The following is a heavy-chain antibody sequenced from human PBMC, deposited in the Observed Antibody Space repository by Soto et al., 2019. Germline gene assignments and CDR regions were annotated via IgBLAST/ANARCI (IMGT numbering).Heavy chain of an antibody. CDR1: GGTFSSYA. Sequence: ASVKVSCKASGGTFSSYAISWVRQAPGQGLEWMGGIIPIFGTANYAQKFQGRVTITADESTSTAYMELSSLRSEDTAVYYCARGRASTIFGVLDYWGQGTLVTVSS. V-gene: IGHV1-69*13. J-gene: IGHJ4*02. CDR2: IIPIFGTA. CDR3: ARGRASTIFGVLDY. D-gene: IGHD3-3*01.